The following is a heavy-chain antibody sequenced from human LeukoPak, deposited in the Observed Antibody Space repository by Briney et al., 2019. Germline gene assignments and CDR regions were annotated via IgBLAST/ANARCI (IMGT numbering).Heavy chain of an antibody. D-gene: IGHD4-17*01. J-gene: IGHJ6*02. CDR1: GYSFTFTKNW. CDR3: ARHLATVTASRQYYYYGMDV. CDR2: IYPADSDT. Sequence: GESLKISCKASGYSFTFTKNWIGWVRQVPGKGLEWMGIIYPADSDTRYNTSFQGQVTISVDKSISTTYLQWSSLKASDTAIYYCARHLATVTASRQYYYYGMDVWGQGTTVTVSS. V-gene: IGHV5-51*01.